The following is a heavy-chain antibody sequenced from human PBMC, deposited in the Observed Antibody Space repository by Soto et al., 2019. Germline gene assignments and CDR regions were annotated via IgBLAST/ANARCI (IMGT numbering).Heavy chain of an antibody. Sequence: ASVKVSCKSSGYRFETYAMSWVRQAPGQGLEWMGWIRAYNIDTYYAQKFQDRVTMTTDTSTGTAYMELRSLRSDDTAVYYCARGHGVIIGAMDVWGQGTTVTVSS. D-gene: IGHD3-3*01. J-gene: IGHJ6*02. CDR1: GYRFETYA. CDR2: IRAYNIDT. V-gene: IGHV1-18*01. CDR3: ARGHGVIIGAMDV.